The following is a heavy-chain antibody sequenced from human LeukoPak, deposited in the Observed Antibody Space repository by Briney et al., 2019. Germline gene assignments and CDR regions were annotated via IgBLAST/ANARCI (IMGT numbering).Heavy chain of an antibody. CDR1: GFTFSDHY. CDR2: ISSSGSTI. Sequence: PGGSLRLSCAASGFTFSDHYMSWIRQAPGKGLEWVSSISSSGSTIYYADSVKGRFTISRDNAKNSLYLQMNSLRAEDTAVYYCARPRRYCSGGSCFLLGYWGQGTLVTVSS. CDR3: ARPRRYCSGGSCFLLGY. J-gene: IGHJ4*02. V-gene: IGHV3-11*04. D-gene: IGHD2-15*01.